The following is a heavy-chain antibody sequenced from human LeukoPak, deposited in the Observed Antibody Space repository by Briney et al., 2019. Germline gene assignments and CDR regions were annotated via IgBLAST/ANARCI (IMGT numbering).Heavy chain of an antibody. D-gene: IGHD3-22*01. Sequence: GGSLRLSCAASGFTVSSNYMSWVRQAPGKGLEWVSVIYSGGGTYYADSVKGRFTISRDNSKNTLYLQMDSLRAEDMAVYYCARGMGDSSGYRLYHFDYWGQGTLVAVSS. CDR3: ARGMGDSSGYRLYHFDY. J-gene: IGHJ4*02. CDR2: IYSGGGT. V-gene: IGHV3-53*01. CDR1: GFTVSSNY.